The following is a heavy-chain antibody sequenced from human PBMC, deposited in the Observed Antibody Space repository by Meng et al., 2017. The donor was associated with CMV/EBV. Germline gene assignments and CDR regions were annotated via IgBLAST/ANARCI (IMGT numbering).Heavy chain of an antibody. V-gene: IGHV1-18*01. D-gene: IGHD1/OR15-1a*01. CDR3: ARGRLTGTTLYYGMDV. J-gene: IGHJ6*02. CDR2: ISGYNANT. CDR1: GYTFTTFG. Sequence: ASVKVSCKASGYTFTTFGISWVRQAPGQGLEWMGWISGYNANTKYAQKFQGRVTMTTDTSTSTAYMELRSLRSDDTAVYYCARGRLTGTTLYYGMDVWGRGTTVTVSS.